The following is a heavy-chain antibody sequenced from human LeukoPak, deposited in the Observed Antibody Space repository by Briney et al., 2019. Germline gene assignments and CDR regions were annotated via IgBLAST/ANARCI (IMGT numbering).Heavy chain of an antibody. Sequence: GGSLRLSCAASGFTFSSYGMHWVRQAPGKGLEWVAFIRYDGSNKYYADSVKGRFTISRDNSKNTLYLQMNSLRAEDTAVYYCASTEVVPAAYYYYYYMDVWGKGTTVTVSS. J-gene: IGHJ6*03. CDR2: IRYDGSNK. D-gene: IGHD2-2*01. CDR1: GFTFSSYG. CDR3: ASTEVVPAAYYYYYYMDV. V-gene: IGHV3-30*02.